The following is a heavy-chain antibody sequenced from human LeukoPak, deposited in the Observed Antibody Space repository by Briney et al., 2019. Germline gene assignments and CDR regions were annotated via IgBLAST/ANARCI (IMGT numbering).Heavy chain of an antibody. J-gene: IGHJ6*03. CDR2: INWNGGGI. Sequence: GGSLRLSCAASGFTFDDYAMSWVRQAPGKGLEGVSGINWNGGGIGYADSVKGRFTISRDNAKTSLYLKMNSLRDEDTALYYCARGDLVRGLYYYYMDVWGKGTTVTISS. D-gene: IGHD3-10*01. V-gene: IGHV3-20*04. CDR3: ARGDLVRGLYYYYMDV. CDR1: GFTFDDYA.